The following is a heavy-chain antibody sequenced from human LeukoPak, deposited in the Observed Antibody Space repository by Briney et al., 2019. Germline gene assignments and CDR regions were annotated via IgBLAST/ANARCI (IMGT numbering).Heavy chain of an antibody. CDR3: AKIGYPDY. CDR2: ISSGGGSI. Sequence: PGGSLRLSCAASGFTLTNYAMSWVRQAPGKGLEWVSTISSGGGSIYYADSVKGRFTISRDNSKNTLYLQMNSLRAEDTAVYYCAKIGYPDYWGQGTLATVSS. J-gene: IGHJ4*02. D-gene: IGHD6-13*01. CDR1: GFTLTNYA. V-gene: IGHV3-23*01.